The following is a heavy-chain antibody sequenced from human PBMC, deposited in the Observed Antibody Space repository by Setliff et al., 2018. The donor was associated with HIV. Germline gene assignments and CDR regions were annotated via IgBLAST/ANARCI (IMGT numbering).Heavy chain of an antibody. J-gene: IGHJ4*02. CDR2: IFYSGSA. CDR1: GGSISSSNYY. Sequence: PSETLSLTCTVSGGSISSSNYYWGWIRQPPGKGREWIGSIFYSGSANYNPSLTSPVTISVDTSKNQFSLKLRSVTAADTDVYWCAREDSSYHYFDSWGQGMLVTVSS. D-gene: IGHD3-22*01. CDR3: AREDSSYHYFDS. V-gene: IGHV4-39*02.